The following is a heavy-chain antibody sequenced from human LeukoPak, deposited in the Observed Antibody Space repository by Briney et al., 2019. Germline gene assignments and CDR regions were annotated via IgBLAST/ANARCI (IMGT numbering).Heavy chain of an antibody. D-gene: IGHD4-17*01. J-gene: IGHJ4*02. CDR3: ASTYDFYGDYATFDY. CDR1: GGSISSYY. V-gene: IGHV4-59*08. Sequence: PSETLSLTCTVSGGSISSYYWSWIRQPPGKGLEWIGYIYYSGSTNYNPSLKSRVTISVDTSKNQFSLKLSSVTAADTAVYYCASTYDFYGDYATFDYWGQGTLVTVSS. CDR2: IYYSGST.